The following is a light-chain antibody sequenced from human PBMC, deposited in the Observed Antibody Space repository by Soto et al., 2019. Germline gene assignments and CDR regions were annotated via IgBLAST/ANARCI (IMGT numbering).Light chain of an antibody. J-gene: IGLJ2*01. Sequence: QSVLTQPPSASGTPGQGVTISCSGSSSNIGGNTVSWYQQFPGTAPKLLIYNNNQQPSGVPDRFSGSKSGTSASLAISGLQSEDETNYYCAAWDDSLNGVIFGGGTKLTVL. CDR1: SSNIGGNT. V-gene: IGLV1-44*01. CDR2: NNN. CDR3: AAWDDSLNGVI.